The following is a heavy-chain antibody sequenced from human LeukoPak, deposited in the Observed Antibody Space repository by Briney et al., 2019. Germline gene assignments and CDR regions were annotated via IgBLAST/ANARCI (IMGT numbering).Heavy chain of an antibody. CDR2: ISAYNGNT. D-gene: IGHD6-6*01. V-gene: IGHV1-18*01. CDR3: ARGRRSSDWGASGY. J-gene: IGHJ4*02. Sequence: GASVKVSCKASGYTFTSYGISWVRQAPGQGLEWMGWISAYNGNTNYAQKLQGRVTMTTDTSTSTAYMELRSLRSEDTAVYYCARGRRSSDWGASGYWGQGTLVTVSS. CDR1: GYTFTSYG.